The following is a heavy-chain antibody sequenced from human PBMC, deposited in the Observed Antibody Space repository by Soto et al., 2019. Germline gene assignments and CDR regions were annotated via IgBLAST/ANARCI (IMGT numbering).Heavy chain of an antibody. CDR2: ISAYSGNT. J-gene: IGHJ4*02. D-gene: IGHD1-26*01. CDR3: ARIVGATTPFDY. CDR1: GYTVTSYG. Sequence: ASVKVSCKASGYTVTSYGISWVRQAPGQGLEWMGWISAYSGNTNYAQKLQGRVTMTTDTSTSTAYMELRSLRSDDTAVYYCARIVGATTPFDYWGQGTLVTVSS. V-gene: IGHV1-18*04.